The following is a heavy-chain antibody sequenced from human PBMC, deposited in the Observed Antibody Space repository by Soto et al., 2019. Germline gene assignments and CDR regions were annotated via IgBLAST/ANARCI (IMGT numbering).Heavy chain of an antibody. J-gene: IGHJ4*02. V-gene: IGHV1-18*04. CDR3: ARDQYYFDSSGYYDF. CDR2: ISPYNGNT. CDR1: GYTFVSYG. Sequence: QIQLVQSGAEVKKPGASVRVSCETSGYTFVSYGISWVRRAPGQGLEWMGWISPYNGNTKYAEKFKDRVTLTTDTSTDTAFLDLRSLTSDDTAVYFCARDQYYFDSSGYYDFWGQGTLVSVSS. D-gene: IGHD3-22*01.